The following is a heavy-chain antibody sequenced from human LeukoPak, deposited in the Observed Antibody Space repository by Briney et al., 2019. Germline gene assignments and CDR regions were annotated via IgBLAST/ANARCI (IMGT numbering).Heavy chain of an antibody. CDR1: GYIFISYA. Sequence: ASVKVSCKASGYIFISYAMHWVRQAPGQRPEWMGWINGGSGNTLYSQKLQGRVTISRDTSAGTAYMELSSLTSEDTAVYYCARVVVLGLKQGDYWGQGTLVTVSS. CDR3: ARVVVLGLKQGDY. J-gene: IGHJ4*02. D-gene: IGHD1/OR15-1a*01. V-gene: IGHV1-3*01. CDR2: INGGSGNT.